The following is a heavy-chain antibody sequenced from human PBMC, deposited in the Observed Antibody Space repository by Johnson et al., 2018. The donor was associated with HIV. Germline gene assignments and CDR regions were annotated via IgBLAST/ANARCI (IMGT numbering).Heavy chain of an antibody. D-gene: IGHD3-22*01. Sequence: QEQLVESGGGVVQPGRSLRLSCAASGFTFSSYAMHWVRQAPGKGLEWVSVISYDGSNKYYADSVKGRFTISRDNSKNSLYLQMNSLSAEDTAVYYCARGMSSGPWAGCDAFDIWGQGTLVTVSS. V-gene: IGHV3-30-3*01. J-gene: IGHJ3*02. CDR2: ISYDGSNK. CDR1: GFTFSSYA. CDR3: ARGMSSGPWAGCDAFDI.